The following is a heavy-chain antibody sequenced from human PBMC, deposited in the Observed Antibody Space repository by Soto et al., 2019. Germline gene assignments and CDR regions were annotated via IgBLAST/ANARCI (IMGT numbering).Heavy chain of an antibody. Sequence: PGGSLRLSCAASGFTFSSYAMHWVRQAPGKGLEWVAVISYDGSNKYYADSVKGRFTISRDNSKNTLYLQMNSLRAEDTAVYYCAVGATTPDAFDIWGQGTMVTVSS. D-gene: IGHD1-26*01. CDR2: ISYDGSNK. V-gene: IGHV3-30-3*01. CDR1: GFTFSSYA. J-gene: IGHJ3*02. CDR3: AVGATTPDAFDI.